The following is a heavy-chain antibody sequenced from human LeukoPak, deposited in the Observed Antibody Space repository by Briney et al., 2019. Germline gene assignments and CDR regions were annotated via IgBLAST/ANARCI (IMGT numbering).Heavy chain of an antibody. J-gene: IGHJ4*02. CDR3: ARDPISDIVVVPAAIPY. D-gene: IGHD2-2*01. Sequence: SETLSLTCTVSGGSISSSSYYWGWIRQPPGKGLEWIGSIYYSGSTYYNPSLKSRVTISVDTSKNQFSLKLSSVTAADTAVYYCARDPISDIVVVPAAIPYWGQGTLVTVSS. CDR1: GGSISSSSYY. CDR2: IYYSGST. V-gene: IGHV4-39*07.